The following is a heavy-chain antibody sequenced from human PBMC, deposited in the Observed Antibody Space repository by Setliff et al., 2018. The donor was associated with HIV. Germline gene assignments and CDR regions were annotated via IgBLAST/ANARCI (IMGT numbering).Heavy chain of an antibody. V-gene: IGHV4-34*01. D-gene: IGHD1-26*01. J-gene: IGHJ6*03. CDR3: ARGSMWGGLLRGPFYYYYYMDV. CDR2: INHSGST. CDR1: GGSFSGYN. Sequence: PSETLSLTCAVYGGSFSGYNWNLIRQHPGKGLEWIGEINHSGSTNYNPSLKSRVTISVDTSKNQFYLKLSSVTAADTAVYYCARGSMWGGLLRGPFYYYYYMDVWGKGTTVTVSS.